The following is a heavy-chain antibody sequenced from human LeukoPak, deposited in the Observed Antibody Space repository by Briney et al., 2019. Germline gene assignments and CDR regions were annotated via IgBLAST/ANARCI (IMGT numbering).Heavy chain of an antibody. D-gene: IGHD3-3*01. CDR3: AREGITIFGVVITNSFDY. V-gene: IGHV4-61*02. CDR1: GGSISSGSYY. J-gene: IGHJ4*02. CDR2: IYTSGST. Sequence: SETLSLTCTVSGGSISSGSYYWSWIRQPAGEGLEWIGRIYTSGSTNYNPSLKSRVTISVDTSKNQFSLKLSSVTAADTAVYYCAREGITIFGVVITNSFDYWGQGTLVTVSS.